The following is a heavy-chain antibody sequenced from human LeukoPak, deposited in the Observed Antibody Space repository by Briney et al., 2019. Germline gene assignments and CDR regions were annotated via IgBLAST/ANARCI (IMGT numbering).Heavy chain of an antibody. V-gene: IGHV4-61*01. J-gene: IGHJ4*02. Sequence: SETLSLTCTVSGGSDNSGSYYWSWIRQPPGKGLEWIGYIYYSGSTNYNPSLKSRVTISVDTSKNQFSLKLSSVTAADTAVYYCARDTYNYDGSGYYYLDYWGQGTLVTVSS. CDR1: GGSDNSGSYY. D-gene: IGHD3-22*01. CDR2: IYYSGST. CDR3: ARDTYNYDGSGYYYLDY.